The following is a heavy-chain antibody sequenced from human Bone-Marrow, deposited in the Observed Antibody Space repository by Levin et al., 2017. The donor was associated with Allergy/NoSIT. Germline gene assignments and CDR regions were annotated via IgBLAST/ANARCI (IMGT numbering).Heavy chain of an antibody. Sequence: KISCKASGYTFTGDYRNWVRQAPGQGLEWMGRINPNSGGTNYAQKFQGRVTMTRDTSISTAYMELSRLRSDYTAVYYCAREYRGDCLTNWGQGTLVTVSS. CDR2: INPNSGGT. J-gene: IGHJ4*02. V-gene: IGHV1-2*06. CDR3: AREYRGDCLTN. D-gene: IGHD2-21*02. CDR1: GYTFTGDY.